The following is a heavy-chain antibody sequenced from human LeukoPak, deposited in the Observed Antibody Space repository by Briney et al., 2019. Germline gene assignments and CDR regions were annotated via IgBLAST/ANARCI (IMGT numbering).Heavy chain of an antibody. CDR3: AKDDSSSWYSGFDY. J-gene: IGHJ4*02. CDR1: GFTFSSYA. Sequence: GGSLRLSCAASGFTFSSYAMHWVRQAPGKGLEWVAVISYDGSNKYYADSVKGRFTISRDNSKNTLYLQMNSLRAEDTAVYYCAKDDSSSWYSGFDYWGQGTLVTVSS. D-gene: IGHD6-13*01. V-gene: IGHV3-30-3*01. CDR2: ISYDGSNK.